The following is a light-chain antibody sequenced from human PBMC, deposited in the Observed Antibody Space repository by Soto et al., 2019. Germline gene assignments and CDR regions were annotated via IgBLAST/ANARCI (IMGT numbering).Light chain of an antibody. V-gene: IGLV2-14*03. CDR3: SSFTSNRIYV. CDR2: GVT. J-gene: IGLJ1*01. Sequence: QSALTQPTSVSGSPGQSITISCTGNHNDIGTYDYVSWYQQHPGRAPRLLIHGVTTRPSGISGRFSASKSGLTASLTISGLQPEDEADYYCSSFTSNRIYVFGNGTKVTVL. CDR1: HNDIGTYDY.